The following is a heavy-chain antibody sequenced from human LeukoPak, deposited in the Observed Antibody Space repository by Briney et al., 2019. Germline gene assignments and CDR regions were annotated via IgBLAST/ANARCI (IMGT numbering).Heavy chain of an antibody. CDR3: ARDWGPTGYVLYDS. CDR2: IRQDGSER. CDR1: GFIFSNYW. V-gene: IGHV3-7*01. D-gene: IGHD5-12*01. J-gene: IGHJ4*02. Sequence: PGGSLRLSCAASGFIFSNYWMTWVRQAPGKGLEWVAHIRQDGSERHYVDSVKDRFTISRDNAKNSLDLQMDSLRAEDTAVYYCARDWGPTGYVLYDSWGQGTLVTVSS.